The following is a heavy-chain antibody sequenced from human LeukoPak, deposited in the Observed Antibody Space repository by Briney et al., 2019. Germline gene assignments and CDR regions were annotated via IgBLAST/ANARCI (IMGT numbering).Heavy chain of an antibody. D-gene: IGHD4-17*01. CDR1: GFTFSSYS. CDR3: ARGDYGDYWNYYYMDV. CDR2: ISSTSSTI. Sequence: GGSLRLSCAASGFTFSSYSMNWVRQAPGKGLEWVSYISSTSSTIYYADSVKGRFTIPRDTAKTSLYLQMNSLRAEDTAVYSCARGDYGDYWNYYYMDVWGKGTTVTVSS. V-gene: IGHV3-48*01. J-gene: IGHJ6*03.